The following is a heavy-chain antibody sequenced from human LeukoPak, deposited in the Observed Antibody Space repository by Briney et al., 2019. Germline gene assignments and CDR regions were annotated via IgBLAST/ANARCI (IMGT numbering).Heavy chain of an antibody. J-gene: IGHJ4*02. CDR2: IDLSNGDA. Sequence: VASVKVSCKTSGYSFTSYFMHWVRQAPGYGLGWVGIIDLSNGDASYAQRFQGRVTLTRGTSASTAYMELSSLTSEDTAMYYCARWTQLWQCFDFWGQGTLVTVSS. V-gene: IGHV1-46*01. D-gene: IGHD5-18*01. CDR3: ARWTQLWQCFDF. CDR1: GYSFTSYF.